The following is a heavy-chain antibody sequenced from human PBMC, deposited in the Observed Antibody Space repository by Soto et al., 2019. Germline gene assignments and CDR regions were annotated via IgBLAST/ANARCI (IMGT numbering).Heavy chain of an antibody. J-gene: IGHJ5*02. CDR3: ARVRTYNWFDP. V-gene: IGHV2-5*02. CDR2: IYWDDDK. Sequence: QITLKESGPTLVKPTQTLTLTCTFSGFSLSTSGVGVGWIRQPPGKALEWLALIYWDDDKRYSPSLKSRLTITKDTPKNQVVLTMTNMDPVDTATYYCARVRTYNWFDPWGQGTLVTVSS. CDR1: GFSLSTSGVG. D-gene: IGHD6-6*01.